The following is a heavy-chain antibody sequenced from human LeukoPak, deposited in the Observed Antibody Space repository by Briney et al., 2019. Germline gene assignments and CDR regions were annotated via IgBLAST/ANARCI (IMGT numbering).Heavy chain of an antibody. J-gene: IGHJ4*02. CDR2: ISSSGSTI. D-gene: IGHD3-9*01. CDR1: GFTFSSYE. Sequence: PGGSLRLSCAASGFTFSSYEMNWVRQAPGKGLEWVSYISSSGSTIYYADSVKGRFTISRDNAKNSLYLQMNSLRAEDTAVYYCARVLVYFDWPDYWGQGTLVTVSS. V-gene: IGHV3-48*03. CDR3: ARVLVYFDWPDY.